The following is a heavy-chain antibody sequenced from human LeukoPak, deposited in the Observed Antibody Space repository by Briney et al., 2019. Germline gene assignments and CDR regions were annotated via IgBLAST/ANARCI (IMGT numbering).Heavy chain of an antibody. CDR2: IYYSGST. D-gene: IGHD6-6*01. CDR1: GGSSSSSSYY. CDR3: AVIAARRGDY. Sequence: PSETLSLTCTVSGGSSSSSSYYWGWIRQPPGKGLEWIVSIYYSGSTYYNPSLKSRVTISVDTSKNQFSLKLSSVTAADTAVYYCAVIAARRGDYWGQGTLVTVSS. V-gene: IGHV4-39*01. J-gene: IGHJ4*02.